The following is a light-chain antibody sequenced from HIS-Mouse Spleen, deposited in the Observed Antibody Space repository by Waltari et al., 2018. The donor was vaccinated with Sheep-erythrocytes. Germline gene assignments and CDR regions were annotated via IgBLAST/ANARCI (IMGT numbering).Light chain of an antibody. CDR2: EDS. CDR1: AFPKTH. CDR3: YSTDSSGNHWV. J-gene: IGLJ3*02. V-gene: IGLV3-10*01. Sequence: SYELTQPPSVSVSPGQTARIPRSGDAFPKTHAYWYQQKSGQAPVLVIYEDSKRPSGIPERFSGSSSGTMATLTISGAQVEDDADYYCYSTDSSGNHWVFGGGTKLTVL.